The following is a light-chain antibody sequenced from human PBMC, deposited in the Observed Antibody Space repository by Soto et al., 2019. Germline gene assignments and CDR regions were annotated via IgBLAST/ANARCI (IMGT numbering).Light chain of an antibody. Sequence: IVLTQSPGTLSLSPGERATLSCRASQSVSSSYLAWYQQKPGQAPRLLIYDASNRATGIPARFSGSGSGTNFTLTISSLEPEDLAVYYCQQRSNWPITVGQGTRLEIK. V-gene: IGKV3D-20*02. J-gene: IGKJ5*01. CDR3: QQRSNWPIT. CDR1: QSVSSSY. CDR2: DAS.